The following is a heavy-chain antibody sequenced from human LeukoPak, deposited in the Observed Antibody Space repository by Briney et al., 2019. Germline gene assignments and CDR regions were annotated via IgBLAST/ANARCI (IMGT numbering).Heavy chain of an antibody. J-gene: IGHJ6*03. D-gene: IGHD3-22*01. CDR3: ARARDSSGYLYYYYYMDV. V-gene: IGHV4-59*12. CDR2: IYYSGST. Sequence: SETLSLTCTVSGGSISSYYWSWIRQPPGKGLEWIGYIYYSGSTNYNPSLKSRVTISVDTSKNQFSLKLSSVTAADTAVYYCARARDSSGYLYYYYYMDVWGKGTTVTISS. CDR1: GGSISSYY.